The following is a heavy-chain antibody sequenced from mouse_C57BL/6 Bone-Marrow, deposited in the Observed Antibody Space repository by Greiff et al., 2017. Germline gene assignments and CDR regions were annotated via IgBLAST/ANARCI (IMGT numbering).Heavy chain of an antibody. CDR1: GYTFTSYD. D-gene: IGHD1-1*01. V-gene: IGHV1-85*01. Sequence: QVQLQQSGPELVKPGASVKLSCKASGYTFTSYDINWVKQRPGQGLEWIGWIYPRDGSTKYNEKFKGKATLTVDTSSSTAYMELHSLTSGDSAVYFCARLEFDGSSGDWYFDVGGTGTTVTVSS. J-gene: IGHJ1*03. CDR3: ARLEFDGSSGDWYFDV. CDR2: IYPRDGST.